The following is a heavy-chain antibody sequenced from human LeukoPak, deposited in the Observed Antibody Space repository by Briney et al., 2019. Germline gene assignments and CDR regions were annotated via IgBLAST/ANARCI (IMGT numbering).Heavy chain of an antibody. CDR3: ARGRGYCSGGSCYSGPDY. V-gene: IGHV4-34*01. J-gene: IGHJ4*02. Sequence: SETLSLTCAVYGGSFSGYYWSWIRQPPGKGLEWIGEINHSGSTNYNPSLKSRVTISVDTSKNQFSLKLSSVTAADAAVYYCARGRGYCSGGSCYSGPDYWGQGTLVTVSS. CDR1: GGSFSGYY. CDR2: INHSGST. D-gene: IGHD2-15*01.